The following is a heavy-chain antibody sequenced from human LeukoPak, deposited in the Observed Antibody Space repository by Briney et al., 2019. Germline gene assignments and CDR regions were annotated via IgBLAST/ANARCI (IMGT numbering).Heavy chain of an antibody. CDR1: GYTFTSYG. V-gene: IGHV1-18*01. CDR2: ISAYNGNT. D-gene: IGHD6-6*01. CDR3: ARDLRLYSSSSSAFDI. J-gene: IGHJ3*02. Sequence: ASVKVSCKASGYTFTSYGISWVRQAPGQGLEWMGWISAYNGNTNYAQKLQGRVTMTTDTSTSTAYMELRSLRSDDTAVYYCARDLRLYSSSSSAFDIWGQGTMVTVSS.